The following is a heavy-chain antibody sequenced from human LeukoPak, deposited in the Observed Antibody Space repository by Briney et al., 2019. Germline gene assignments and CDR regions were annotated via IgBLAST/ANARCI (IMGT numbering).Heavy chain of an antibody. CDR3: ARGLRRGSGSYSSWFDP. J-gene: IGHJ5*02. CDR1: GFTFTTYA. CDR2: INHSGST. Sequence: PGGSLRLSCTAAGFTFTTYAMGWARQAPGKGLEWIGEINHSGSTNYNPSLKSRVTISVDTSKNQFSLKLSSVTAADTAVYYCARGLRRGSGSYSSWFDPWGQGTLVTVSS. D-gene: IGHD3-10*01. V-gene: IGHV4-34*01.